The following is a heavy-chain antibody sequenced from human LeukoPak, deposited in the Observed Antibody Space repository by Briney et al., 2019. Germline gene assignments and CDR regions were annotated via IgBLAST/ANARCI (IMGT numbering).Heavy chain of an antibody. CDR1: GFTFSNYG. D-gene: IGHD3-10*01. V-gene: IGHV3-33*08. Sequence: GGSLRLSCAASGFTFSNYGMHWVPQAPGKGLGLVAVIWYDGSNKYNAHSVKGRFTISRDTSKNTLYLQMNSLRAEDTAVYYCARSLERDYHGSGTYYLNNWFDPWGQGTRVTVSS. J-gene: IGHJ5*02. CDR2: IWYDGSNK. CDR3: ARSLERDYHGSGTYYLNNWFDP.